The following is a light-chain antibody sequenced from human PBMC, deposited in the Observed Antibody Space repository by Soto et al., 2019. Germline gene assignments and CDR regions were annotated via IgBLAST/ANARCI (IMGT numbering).Light chain of an antibody. J-gene: IGKJ5*01. Sequence: VELRQTKNKLSLSPGACAAITRRTSLSVRVYLDWYQQKPGQAPSILIYGVSNRDTGIPERFSGSGSGTDFTLTINILEPDDLTVYYCKHRDSLPSTFAQGTRLE. CDR2: GVS. V-gene: IGKV3-11*01. CDR1: LSVRVY. CDR3: KHRDSLPST.